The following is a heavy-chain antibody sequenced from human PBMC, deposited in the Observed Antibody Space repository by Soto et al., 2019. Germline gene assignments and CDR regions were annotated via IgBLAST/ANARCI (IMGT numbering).Heavy chain of an antibody. CDR3: AHRRVELYFDY. J-gene: IGHJ4*02. V-gene: IGHV2-5*02. D-gene: IGHD1-7*01. CDR2: IYWDDDK. Sequence: QITLKESGPTLVKTTQTLTLTCTFSGFSLSTSGVGVGWIRQPPGKALEWLALIYWDDDKRYSPSLKSRLTITKDTAKNQVVLTMTNMDPVDTATDYCAHRRVELYFDYWGQGTLVTVSS. CDR1: GFSLSTSGVG.